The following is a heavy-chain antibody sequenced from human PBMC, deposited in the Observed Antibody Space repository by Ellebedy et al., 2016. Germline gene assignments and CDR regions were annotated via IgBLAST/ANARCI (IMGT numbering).Heavy chain of an antibody. V-gene: IGHV3-23*01. CDR3: AKTHYGSGSYHFDY. J-gene: IGHJ4*02. Sequence: GESLKISCAASGFTFSSYAMSWVRQAPGKGLEWVSAISGSGGSTYYADSVKGRFTISRDNSKNTLYLQMNSLRAEDTAVYYCAKTHYGSGSYHFDYWGQGTLVTVSS. CDR1: GFTFSSYA. D-gene: IGHD3-10*01. CDR2: ISGSGGST.